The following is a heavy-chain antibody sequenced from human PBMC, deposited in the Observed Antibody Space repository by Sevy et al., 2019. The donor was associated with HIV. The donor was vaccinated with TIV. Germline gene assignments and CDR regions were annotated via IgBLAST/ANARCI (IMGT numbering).Heavy chain of an antibody. V-gene: IGHV1-2*02. J-gene: IGHJ4*02. CDR1: GYTFTGYY. Sequence: ASLKVSCKASGYTFTGYYMHWVRQAPGQGLEWMGWINPNSGGTNYAQKFQGRVTMTRDTSISTAYMELSRLRSDDTAVYYCARDLDYYDSSGFDYWGQGTLVTVSS. CDR2: INPNSGGT. D-gene: IGHD3-22*01. CDR3: ARDLDYYDSSGFDY.